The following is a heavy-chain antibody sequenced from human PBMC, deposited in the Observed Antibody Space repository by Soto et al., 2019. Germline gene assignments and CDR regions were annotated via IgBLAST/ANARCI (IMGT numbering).Heavy chain of an antibody. J-gene: IGHJ4*02. V-gene: IGHV3-33*05. CDR1: GFIFSNYG. D-gene: IGHD3-10*01. CDR2: ISYDGSKK. Sequence: QVQLVESGGGVVQPGMSLRLSCAASGFIFSNYGIHWVRQAPGMGLEWVAIISYDGSKKYYADSVKGRFTISRDDSKNMVYLQMNSLRGEDTAMYYCVRDGGDFDYWGQGTLVTVSS. CDR3: VRDGGDFDY.